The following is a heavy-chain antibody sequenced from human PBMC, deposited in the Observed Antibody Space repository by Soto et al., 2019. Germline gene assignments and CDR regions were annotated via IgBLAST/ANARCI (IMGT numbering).Heavy chain of an antibody. CDR1: GYTFTSYG. V-gene: IGHV1-18*04. D-gene: IGHD6-6*01. Sequence: ASVKVSCKASGYTFTSYGISWVRQAPGQGLEWMGWISAYNGNTNYAQKRQGRVTMTTDTSTSTAYMELRSLRSDDTAVYYCAREYSSSMGGTGYYFDYWGQGTLVTVSS. CDR3: AREYSSSMGGTGYYFDY. CDR2: ISAYNGNT. J-gene: IGHJ4*02.